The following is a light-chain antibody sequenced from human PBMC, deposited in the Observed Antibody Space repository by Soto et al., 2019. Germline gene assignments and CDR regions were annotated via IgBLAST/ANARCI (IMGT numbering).Light chain of an antibody. Sequence: DIQMTQSPSTLSASVGVRVTITCRDSEPFGAWLAWYKKNPGKALKLLIYKASSLESRFPSRFSGDESGTAFSLTISSLQPDEFETYYWQQYNSYPYNFGQGTKLEIK. V-gene: IGKV1-5*03. CDR2: KAS. J-gene: IGKJ2*01. CDR1: EPFGAW. CDR3: QQYNSYPYN.